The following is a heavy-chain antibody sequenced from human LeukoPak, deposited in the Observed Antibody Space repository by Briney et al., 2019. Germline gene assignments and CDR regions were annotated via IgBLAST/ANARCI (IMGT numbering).Heavy chain of an antibody. CDR2: IHTSGTT. CDR3: ARGPYDILTGLVDY. V-gene: IGHV4-4*07. CDR1: GVSISSYH. Sequence: SETLSLTCIVSGVSISSYHWSWIRQPAAKGLEWIGRIHTSGTTNYNPSLESQVTMSGDTSKSQFSLNLKSVTAADTAVYYCARGPYDILTGLVDYWGQGTLVTVSS. D-gene: IGHD3-9*01. J-gene: IGHJ4*02.